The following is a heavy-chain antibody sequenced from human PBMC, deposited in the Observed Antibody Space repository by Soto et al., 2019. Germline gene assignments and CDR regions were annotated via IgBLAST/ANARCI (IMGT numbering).Heavy chain of an antibody. V-gene: IGHV3-15*01. CDR2: IKSKTDGGTT. D-gene: IGHD6-6*01. J-gene: IGHJ6*03. CDR1: GFTFSNAW. CDR3: TTVYSSSSSEYYYYYYYMDV. Sequence: GGSLRLSCAASGFTFSNAWMSWVRQAPGKGLEWVGRIKSKTDGGTTDYAAPVKGRFTISRDDSKNTLYLQMNSLKTEDTAVYYCTTVYSSSSSEYYYYYYYMDVWGKGTTVTVSS.